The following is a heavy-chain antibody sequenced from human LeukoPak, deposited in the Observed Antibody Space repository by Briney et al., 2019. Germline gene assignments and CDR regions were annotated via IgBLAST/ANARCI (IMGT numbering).Heavy chain of an antibody. V-gene: IGHV4-59*01. CDR1: GGSISSYY. Sequence: SETLSLTCTVSGGSISSYYWSWIRQPPGKGLEWIGYIYYSGSTNYNPSLKSRVTISVDTSKKQFSLKLSSVTAADTAVYYCARESMVRGGPYYLDYWGQGTLVTVSS. J-gene: IGHJ4*02. D-gene: IGHD3-10*01. CDR2: IYYSGST. CDR3: ARESMVRGGPYYLDY.